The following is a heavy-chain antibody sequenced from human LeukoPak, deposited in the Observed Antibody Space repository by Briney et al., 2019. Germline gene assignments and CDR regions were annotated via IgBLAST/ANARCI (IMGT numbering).Heavy chain of an antibody. CDR3: ARGDTTSWFFDY. CDR1: GDSISSGGYY. V-gene: IGHV4-30-2*01. J-gene: IGHJ4*02. D-gene: IGHD1-14*01. Sequence: SETLSLTCAVSGDSISSGGYYWSWIRQPPGKGLEWIGYIYHTGSTYYNPSLRSRVTISADRSKNHFSLNLQSVSAADAAVYYCARGDTTSWFFDYWGQGILVTVSS. CDR2: IYHTGST.